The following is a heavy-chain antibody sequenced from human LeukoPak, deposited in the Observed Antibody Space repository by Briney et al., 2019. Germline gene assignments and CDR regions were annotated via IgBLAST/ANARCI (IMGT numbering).Heavy chain of an antibody. V-gene: IGHV3-20*04. J-gene: IGHJ4*02. CDR3: AGYGRISGWYYFDY. D-gene: IGHD6-19*01. CDR1: GFTFDDYG. CDR2: INWNGGST. Sequence: PGGSLRLSCAAFGFTFDDYGMSWVRQAPGKGLEWVSGINWNGGSTGYADSVKGRFTISRDSAKNSLYLQMNSLRAEDTALYYCAGYGRISGWYYFDYWGQGTLVTVSS.